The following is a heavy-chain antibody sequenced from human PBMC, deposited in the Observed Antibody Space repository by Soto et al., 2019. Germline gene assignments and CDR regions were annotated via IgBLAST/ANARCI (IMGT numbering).Heavy chain of an antibody. Sequence: QVQLVESGGGVVKPGRSLRLSCAASGFTFSSYGMHWVRQAPGKGLEWEAVISYDGSNKYYADSVKCRFTISRDNSTNTLYLETHSLRAEDTAVCSCAKDGSLVATISDAYFDYWGQGTLVTVSS. CDR3: AKDGSLVATISDAYFDY. CDR1: GFTFSSYG. CDR2: ISYDGSNK. J-gene: IGHJ4*02. V-gene: IGHV3-30*18. D-gene: IGHD5-12*01.